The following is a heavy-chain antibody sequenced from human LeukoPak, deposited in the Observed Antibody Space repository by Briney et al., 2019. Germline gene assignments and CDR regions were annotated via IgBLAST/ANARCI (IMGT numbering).Heavy chain of an antibody. J-gene: IGHJ4*02. D-gene: IGHD3-3*01. V-gene: IGHV4-34*01. CDR3: ARGLASGYPPIPFDY. Sequence: SETLSLTCAVFGVSFDGYYWGWIRQPPGKGLEWIGEITYDGSTNYNPSLKSRVTISVDTSKIQFSLNLSSVTAADTAIYYCARGLASGYPPIPFDYWGQGTQVTVSS. CDR1: GVSFDGYY. CDR2: ITYDGST.